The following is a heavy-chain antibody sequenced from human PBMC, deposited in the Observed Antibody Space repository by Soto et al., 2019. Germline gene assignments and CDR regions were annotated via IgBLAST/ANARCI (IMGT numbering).Heavy chain of an antibody. V-gene: IGHV1-18*01. CDR3: AMVDVYVTPSPQDV. Sequence: QVQLVQSGAEVKNPGASVKVSCKASGYTFTRYGIGWARQAPGQGLGWMGWINTYNGNTNYAQNVQGRVTLTTDTSTSTAYMELRSLRSNDKAIYYCAMVDVYVTPSPQDVWGQGTTVIVSS. J-gene: IGHJ6*02. CDR1: GYTFTRYG. D-gene: IGHD3-16*01. CDR2: INTYNGNT.